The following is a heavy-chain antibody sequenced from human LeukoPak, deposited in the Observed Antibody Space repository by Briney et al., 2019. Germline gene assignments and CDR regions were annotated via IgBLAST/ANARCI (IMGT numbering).Heavy chain of an antibody. CDR2: INSDGSST. V-gene: IGHV3-74*01. Sequence: GGSLRLSCAASGFTFSSYWMHWVRQAPGKGLVWVSRINSDGSSTSYADSVKGRFTISRDNAKNTLYLQMNSLTAEDTAVYYCARDPYNGNYGNTYYYYMDVWGKGTTVTISS. CDR3: ARDPYNGNYGNTYYYYMDV. CDR1: GFTFSSYW. D-gene: IGHD1-26*01. J-gene: IGHJ6*03.